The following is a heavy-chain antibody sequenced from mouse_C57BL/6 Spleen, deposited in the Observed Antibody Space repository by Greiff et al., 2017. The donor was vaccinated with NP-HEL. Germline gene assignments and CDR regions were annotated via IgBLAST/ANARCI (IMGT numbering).Heavy chain of an antibody. V-gene: IGHV1-39*01. CDR3: AREVGRRDWYFDV. J-gene: IGHJ1*03. D-gene: IGHD4-1*01. CDR2: INPNYGTT. CDR1: GYSFTDYN. Sequence: VHVKQSGPELVKPGASVKISCKASGYSFTDYNMNWVKQSNGKSLEWIGVINPNYGTTSYNQKFKGKATLTVDQSSSTAYMQLNSLTSEDSAVYYCAREVGRRDWYFDVWGTGTTVTVSS.